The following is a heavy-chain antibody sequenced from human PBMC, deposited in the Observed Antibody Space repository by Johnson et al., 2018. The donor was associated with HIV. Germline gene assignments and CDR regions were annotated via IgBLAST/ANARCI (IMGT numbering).Heavy chain of an antibody. Sequence: VQLVESGGGVVQPGRSLRLSCAASGFTFSSYAMNWVRQAPGKGLEWVSGISGSGGSTYYAESVQGRFTISRDNSKNTLYVQMNSLRVEDTVVSYGGRDRGGAGTFDALDIWGQGTMVTVSS. CDR3: GRDRGGAGTFDALDI. D-gene: IGHD6-13*01. V-gene: IGHV3-23*04. CDR1: GFTFSSYA. J-gene: IGHJ3*02. CDR2: ISGSGGST.